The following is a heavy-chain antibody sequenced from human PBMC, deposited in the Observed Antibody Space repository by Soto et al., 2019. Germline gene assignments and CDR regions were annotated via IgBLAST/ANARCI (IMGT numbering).Heavy chain of an antibody. CDR1: GFTFSSYD. Sequence: GGSLRLSCAASGFTFSSYDMHWVRQATGKGLEWVSAIGTAGDTYYPGSVKGRFTISRENAKNSLYLQMNSLRAEDTAVYYCARDLRYCSGGSCYDYYYGMDVWGQGTTVTVSS. V-gene: IGHV3-13*01. CDR3: ARDLRYCSGGSCYDYYYGMDV. D-gene: IGHD2-15*01. CDR2: IGTAGDT. J-gene: IGHJ6*02.